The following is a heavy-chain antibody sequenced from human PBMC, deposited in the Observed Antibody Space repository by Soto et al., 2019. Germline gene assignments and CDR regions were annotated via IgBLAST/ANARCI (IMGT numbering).Heavy chain of an antibody. CDR1: GFTFINFA. J-gene: IGHJ2*01. D-gene: IGHD3-10*01. Sequence: EVQLLESGGGLVQPGGSLRLSCAGSGFTFINFAMNWVRQAPGKGLEWVSTISGGGDAAFFADSVRGRFTISRDNSKDTVTLQMNSLGVDDTAVYYCARKVPGSTSRPDCWYFDLWGRGTLVTVSS. CDR3: ARKVPGSTSRPDCWYFDL. CDR2: ISGGGDAA. V-gene: IGHV3-23*01.